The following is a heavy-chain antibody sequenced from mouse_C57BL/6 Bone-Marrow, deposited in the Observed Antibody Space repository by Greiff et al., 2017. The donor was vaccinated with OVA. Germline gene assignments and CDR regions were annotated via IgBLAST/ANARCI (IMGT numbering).Heavy chain of an antibody. J-gene: IGHJ2*01. V-gene: IGHV1-80*01. CDR1: GYAFSSYW. D-gene: IGHD1-1*01. Sequence: QVQLQQSGAELVKPGASVKISCKASGYAFSSYWMNWVKQRPGKGLEWIGQIYPGDGDTNYNGKFKGKATLTADKSSSTAYMQLSSLTSEDSAVYFCARMVSDYYGSLYFDYWGQGTTLTVSS. CDR2: IYPGDGDT. CDR3: ARMVSDYYGSLYFDY.